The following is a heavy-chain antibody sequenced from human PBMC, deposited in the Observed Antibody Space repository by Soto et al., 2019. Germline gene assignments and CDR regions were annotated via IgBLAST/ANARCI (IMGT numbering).Heavy chain of an antibody. CDR3: ARFQVVTPLDY. D-gene: IGHD2-15*01. Sequence: QVQLVQSGAEVKKPGASVKVSCKASGYTFTSYGISWVRQAPGQGLEWMGWVSAYTGNTNYAQHLQGRVTMTTDTSTTTAYMELRSLRSDDTDVYYCARFQVVTPLDYWGQGTLVTVSS. CDR1: GYTFTSYG. CDR2: VSAYTGNT. J-gene: IGHJ4*02. V-gene: IGHV1-18*01.